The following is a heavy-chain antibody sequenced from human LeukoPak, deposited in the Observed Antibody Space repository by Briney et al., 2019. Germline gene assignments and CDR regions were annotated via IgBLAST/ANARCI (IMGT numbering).Heavy chain of an antibody. CDR1: GGSISSSNW. V-gene: IGHV4-4*02. J-gene: IGHJ5*02. D-gene: IGHD2-2*01. Sequence: SGTLSLTCAVSGGSISSSNWWSWVRQPPGKGLEWIGEIYHSGSTNYNPSLKSRVTISVDKSKNQFSLKLSSVTAADTAVYYCARVQLIVVVPAAMHRWFDPWGQGTPVTVSS. CDR2: IYHSGST. CDR3: ARVQLIVVVPAAMHRWFDP.